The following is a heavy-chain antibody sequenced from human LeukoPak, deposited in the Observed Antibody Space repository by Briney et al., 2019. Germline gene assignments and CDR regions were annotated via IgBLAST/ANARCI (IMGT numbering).Heavy chain of an antibody. CDR1: GGSFSGYY. CDR3: ARRLLRSMTNLDY. CDR2: INHSGST. V-gene: IGHV4-34*01. D-gene: IGHD4-11*01. J-gene: IGHJ4*02. Sequence: PSETLSLTCAVYGGSFSGYYWSWIRQPPGKGLEWIGEINHSGSTNYSPSLKSRVTISVDTSKNQFSLKLSSVTAADTAVYYCARRLLRSMTNLDYWGQGTLVTVSS.